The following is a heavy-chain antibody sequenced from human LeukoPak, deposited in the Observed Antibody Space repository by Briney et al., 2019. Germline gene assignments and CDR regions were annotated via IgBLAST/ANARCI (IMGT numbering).Heavy chain of an antibody. J-gene: IGHJ4*02. CDR2: ISGSGGST. CDR1: GFTVSGNY. V-gene: IGHV3-23*01. D-gene: IGHD4/OR15-4a*01. CDR3: AKRPNYAYDY. Sequence: PGGSLRLSCAVSGFTVSGNYMTWVRQAPGKGLEWVSAISGSGGSTYYADSVKGRFTISRDNSKNTLYLQMNSLRAEDTAVYYCAKRPNYAYDYWGQGTLVTVSS.